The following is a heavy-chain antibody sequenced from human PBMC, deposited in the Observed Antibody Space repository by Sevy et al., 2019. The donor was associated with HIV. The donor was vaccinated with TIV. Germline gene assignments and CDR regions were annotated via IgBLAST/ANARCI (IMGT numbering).Heavy chain of an antibody. CDR3: ARLFSCGGDCYYLDS. CDR2: ISHDGNYK. D-gene: IGHD2-21*02. Sequence: GESLKISCVASGFTFDNYDFHWVRQAPGKGLEWVAVISHDGNYKNYAGSVKVRFTISRDNFKNTLYLQMSGLRLEDTAVYFCARLFSCGGDCYYLDSWGQGALVTVSS. J-gene: IGHJ4*02. CDR1: GFTFDNYD. V-gene: IGHV3-30-3*01.